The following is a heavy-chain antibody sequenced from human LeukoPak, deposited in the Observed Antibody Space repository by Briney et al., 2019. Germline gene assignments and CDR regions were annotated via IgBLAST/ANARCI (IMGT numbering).Heavy chain of an antibody. CDR2: IIPIFGTA. J-gene: IGHJ4*02. Sequence: SVKVSCKASGGTFSSYAISWVRQAPRQGLEWMGGIIPIFGTANYAQKFQGRVTITADESTSTAYMELSSLRSEDTAVYYCERGSDIVVVPAAMDYWGQGTLVTVSS. CDR3: ERGSDIVVVPAAMDY. CDR1: GGTFSSYA. V-gene: IGHV1-69*13. D-gene: IGHD2-2*01.